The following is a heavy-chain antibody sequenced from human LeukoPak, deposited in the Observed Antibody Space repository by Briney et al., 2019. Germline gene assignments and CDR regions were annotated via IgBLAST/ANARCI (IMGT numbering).Heavy chain of an antibody. CDR2: ISRGSSSI. D-gene: IGHD4-17*01. CDR3: ARGASVTSPFDY. J-gene: IGHJ4*02. Sequence: GGSLRLSYAASGFIFSNYNMNWVRQAPGKGLEWVSKISRGSSSIYYADSVKGRFTISRDNGKNSLYLQMNSLRDEDTAVYFCARGASVTSPFDYWGQGTLVTVSS. CDR1: GFIFSNYN. V-gene: IGHV3-48*02.